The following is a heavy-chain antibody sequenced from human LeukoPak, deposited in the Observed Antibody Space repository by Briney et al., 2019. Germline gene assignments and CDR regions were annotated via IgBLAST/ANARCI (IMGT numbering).Heavy chain of an antibody. J-gene: IGHJ4*02. CDR2: ISGSGGST. D-gene: IGHD3-22*01. CDR1: GFTFSSYA. Sequence: GGSLRLSCAASGFTFSSYAMSWVRQAPGKGLEWVSAISGSGGSTYYADSVKGRFTISRDDSKNTLYLQMNSLRAEDTAVYYCAKDGRTYYYDSSGYNYWGQGTLVTVSS. V-gene: IGHV3-23*01. CDR3: AKDGRTYYYDSSGYNY.